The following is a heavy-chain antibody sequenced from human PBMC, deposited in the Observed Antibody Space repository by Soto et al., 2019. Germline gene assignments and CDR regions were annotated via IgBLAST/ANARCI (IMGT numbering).Heavy chain of an antibody. CDR2: IKEDGSEA. V-gene: IGHV3-7*01. CDR1: GFNFGTFW. Sequence: KLVESGGGLVQPGGSLRLSCAASGFNFGTFWMSWVRQAPGKXLXWVASIKEDGSEAYYVDSVKGRFTISRDNAKNSLYLQLNXXGVXXXXIXXXAXXXXXXXXXXTTCYFYGMDVWGQGTTVTVSS. CDR3: AXXXXXXXXXXTTCYFYGMDV. J-gene: IGHJ6*02. D-gene: IGHD2-21*01.